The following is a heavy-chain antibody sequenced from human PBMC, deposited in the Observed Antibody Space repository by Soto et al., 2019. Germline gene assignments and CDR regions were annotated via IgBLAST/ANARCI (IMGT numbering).Heavy chain of an antibody. CDR2: ISSSSSYI. CDR1: GFTFSSYS. D-gene: IGHD2-15*01. V-gene: IGHV3-21*01. CDR3: ARDQVGGYRDNRYYYYYMDV. Sequence: EVQLVESGGGLVKPGGSLRLSCAASGFTFSSYSMNWVRQAPGKGLEWVSSISSSSSYIYYADSVKGRFTISRDNAKNSLYLQMNSLRAEDTAVYYCARDQVGGYRDNRYYYYYMDVWGKGTTVTVSS. J-gene: IGHJ6*03.